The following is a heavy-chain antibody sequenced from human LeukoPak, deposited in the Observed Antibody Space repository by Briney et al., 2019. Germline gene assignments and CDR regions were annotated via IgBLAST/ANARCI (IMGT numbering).Heavy chain of an antibody. CDR1: DGSFTDYH. Sequence: SDTLSLTCAVYDGSFTDYHWTWIRQPPGKGLEWIGEINHSGGTRYSPSLKSRVTISVDTPKNQFSLKLSSVTAADTAVYYCARATEGYSSSVVYMDVWGKGTTVTVSS. D-gene: IGHD6-6*01. CDR3: ARATEGYSSSVVYMDV. CDR2: INHSGGT. V-gene: IGHV4-34*01. J-gene: IGHJ6*03.